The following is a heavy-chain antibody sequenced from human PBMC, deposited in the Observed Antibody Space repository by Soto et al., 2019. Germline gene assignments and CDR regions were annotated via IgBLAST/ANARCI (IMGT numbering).Heavy chain of an antibody. CDR2: LGDSGTT. D-gene: IGHD6-6*01. J-gene: IGHJ4*02. Sequence: PSETLSLTCTVSGGSISSNYWSWIRQPPGKGLEWIGGLGDSGTTNYNPSLKSRVTISVDTSKNQFSLKLSSVTAADTAVYYCARHEQLVYYFDYWGQGTLVTVSS. CDR1: GGSISSNY. CDR3: ARHEQLVYYFDY. V-gene: IGHV4-59*08.